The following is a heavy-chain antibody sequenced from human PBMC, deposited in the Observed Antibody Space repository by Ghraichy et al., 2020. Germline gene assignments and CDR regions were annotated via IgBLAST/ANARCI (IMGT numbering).Heavy chain of an antibody. CDR2: INHSGST. D-gene: IGHD3-10*01. V-gene: IGHV4-34*01. J-gene: IGHJ6*02. CDR3: ARGSPMVRGVITYVYGYGMDV. Sequence: SETLSLTCAVYGGSFSGYYWSWIRQPPGKGLEWIGEINHSGSTNYNPSLKSRVTISVDTSKNQFSLKLSSVTAADTAVYYCARGSPMVRGVITYVYGYGMDVWGQGTTVTVSS. CDR1: GGSFSGYY.